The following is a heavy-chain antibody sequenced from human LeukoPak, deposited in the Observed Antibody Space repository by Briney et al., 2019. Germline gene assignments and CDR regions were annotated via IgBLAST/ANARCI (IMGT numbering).Heavy chain of an antibody. Sequence: PGGSLRLSCAASGFTVSSNYMSWVRQAPGKGLEWVSVIYSGGSTYYADSVKGRFTISRDNSKNTLYLQMNSLRAEDTAVYYCARFDIVVIPGPRVAGDYWGQGTLVTVSS. D-gene: IGHD2-2*01. CDR1: GFTVSSNY. CDR3: ARFDIVVIPGPRVAGDY. J-gene: IGHJ4*02. CDR2: IYSGGST. V-gene: IGHV3-66*01.